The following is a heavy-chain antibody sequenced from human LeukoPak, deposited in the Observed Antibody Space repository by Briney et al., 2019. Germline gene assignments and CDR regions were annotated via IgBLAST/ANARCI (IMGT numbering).Heavy chain of an antibody. V-gene: IGHV3-23*01. Sequence: GGSLRLSCAASGFTFSDYYMSWVRQAPGKGLEWVSAISNSGGDTSYSDSVKGRFTISRDNSKSTLYLQMNSLRAEDTAIYYCSTWNYVEYWGQGTLVTVSS. CDR2: ISNSGGDT. D-gene: IGHD2-2*01. CDR3: STWNYVEY. J-gene: IGHJ4*02. CDR1: GFTFSDYY.